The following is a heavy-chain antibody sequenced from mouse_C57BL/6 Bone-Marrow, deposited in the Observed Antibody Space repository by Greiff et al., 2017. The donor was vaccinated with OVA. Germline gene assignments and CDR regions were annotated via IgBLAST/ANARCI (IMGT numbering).Heavy chain of an antibody. V-gene: IGHV5-4*01. CDR3: ARSAMDY. CDR2: ISDGGSYT. CDR1: GFTFSSYA. Sequence: EVQLVESGGGLVKPGGSLKLSCAASGFTFSSYAMSWVRQTPEKRLEWVATISDGGSYTYYPDNVKGRFTITRDNAKNNLYLQMSHLKSEDTAMYYCARSAMDYWGQGTSVTVSS. J-gene: IGHJ4*01.